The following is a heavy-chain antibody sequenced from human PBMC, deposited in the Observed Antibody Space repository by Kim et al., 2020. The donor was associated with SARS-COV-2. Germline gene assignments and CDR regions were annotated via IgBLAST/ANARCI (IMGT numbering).Heavy chain of an antibody. CDR3: ARDPFTMVRGVITNAFDI. J-gene: IGHJ3*02. V-gene: IGHV3-30*07. D-gene: IGHD3-10*01. Sequence: KGRFTISRDNSKNTLYLQMNSLRAEDTAVYYCARDPFTMVRGVITNAFDIWGQGTMVTVSS.